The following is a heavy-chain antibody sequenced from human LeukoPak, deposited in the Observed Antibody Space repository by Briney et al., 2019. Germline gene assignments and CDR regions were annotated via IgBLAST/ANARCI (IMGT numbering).Heavy chain of an antibody. V-gene: IGHV1-2*02. CDR1: GYTLTGYY. D-gene: IGHD3-16*02. CDR2: INPNSGGT. Sequence: ASVKVSCKASGYTLTGYYMHWVRQAPGQGLEWMGWINPNSGGTNYAQKFQGRVTMTRDTSISTAYMELSRLRSDDTAVYYCARTSFGGVIVHDYWGQGTLVTVSS. CDR3: ARTSFGGVIVHDY. J-gene: IGHJ4*02.